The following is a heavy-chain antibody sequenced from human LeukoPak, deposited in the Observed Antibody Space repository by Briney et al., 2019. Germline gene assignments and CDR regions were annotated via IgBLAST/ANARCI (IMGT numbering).Heavy chain of an antibody. V-gene: IGHV3-48*03. CDR3: ARIADGIAAAGTIDY. J-gene: IGHJ4*02. CDR2: ISSSGSTI. D-gene: IGHD6-13*01. Sequence: GGSLRLSCAASGFTFSSYEMRWVRQATGKGLEWVSYISSSGSTIYYADSVKGRFTVSRDNAKNSLYLQMNSLRAEDTAVYYCARIADGIAAAGTIDYWGQGTLVTVSS. CDR1: GFTFSSYE.